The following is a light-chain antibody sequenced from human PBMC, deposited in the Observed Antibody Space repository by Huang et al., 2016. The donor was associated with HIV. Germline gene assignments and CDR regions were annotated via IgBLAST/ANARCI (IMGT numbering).Light chain of an antibody. V-gene: IGKV2-28*01. J-gene: IGKJ3*01. CDR2: LGS. CDR3: MQSLQTPFT. Sequence: DVDMTQSPLSLSVTPGEPASIPCRSSQSLLQSNEYTYLNWYLEKPRQAPQLVIYLGSRRASGVPDRFSGSGSGTDFTLKISRVEAEDVGVYYCMQSLQTPFTFGPGTKLDIK. CDR1: QSLLQSNEYTY.